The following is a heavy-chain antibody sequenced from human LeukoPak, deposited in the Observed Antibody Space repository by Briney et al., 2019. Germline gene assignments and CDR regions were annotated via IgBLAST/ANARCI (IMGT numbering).Heavy chain of an antibody. J-gene: IGHJ4*02. CDR1: GFTLSSYA. Sequence: GGPLRLSCAASGFTLSSYAMSWVRQAPGKGLEWVSAISGPDGSTHYADSVKGRFTISRDSSNKRLYLQMNSLRAEDTAIYYCAKDVAATISSGGYYFDLWGQGTLVTVSS. CDR2: ISGPDGST. D-gene: IGHD5-12*01. CDR3: AKDVAATISSGGYYFDL. V-gene: IGHV3-23*01.